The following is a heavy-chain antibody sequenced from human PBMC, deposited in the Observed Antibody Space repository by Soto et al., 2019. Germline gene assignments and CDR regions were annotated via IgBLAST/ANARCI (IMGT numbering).Heavy chain of an antibody. CDR3: VSGSYPNWFDP. J-gene: IGHJ5*02. CDR2: LYWNDYK. V-gene: IGHV2-5*01. D-gene: IGHD3-10*01. CDR1: GFSLSTNGAG. Sequence: QITLKESGPTLLKPTETLTLTCTFSGFSLSTNGAGVGWIRQAPGKALEWLALLYWNDYKRYSPSLKSRLTITKHTSKRQVVLTMINMDPVDTATYYCVSGSYPNWFDPWGQGILVTVSS.